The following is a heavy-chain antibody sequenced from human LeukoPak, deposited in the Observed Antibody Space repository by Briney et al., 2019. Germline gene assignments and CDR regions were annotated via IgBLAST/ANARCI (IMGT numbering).Heavy chain of an antibody. CDR2: INHSGST. CDR1: GGSFSGYY. V-gene: IGHV4-34*01. J-gene: IGHJ5*02. CDR3: ARGFSSGWYSPRPFDP. Sequence: SETLSLTCAVYGGSFSGYYWSWIRQPPGKGLEWIGEINHSGSTNYNPSLKSRVTISVDTSKNQFSLKLSSVTAADTAVYYCARGFSSGWYSPRPFDPWGQGTLVTVSS. D-gene: IGHD6-19*01.